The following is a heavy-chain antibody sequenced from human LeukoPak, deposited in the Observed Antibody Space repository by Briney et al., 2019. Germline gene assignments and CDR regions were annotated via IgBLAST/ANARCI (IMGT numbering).Heavy chain of an antibody. Sequence: GASVKVSCKASGYTFTSYYMHWVRQAPGQGLEWMGIINPSGGSTSYAQKFQGRVTMTRDTSTSTAYMALRSLRSDDTAVYYCARGFPPRIYYDSSGYYSYYFDYWGQGTLVTVSS. CDR1: GYTFTSYY. CDR3: ARGFPPRIYYDSSGYYSYYFDY. V-gene: IGHV1-46*01. CDR2: INPSGGST. D-gene: IGHD3-22*01. J-gene: IGHJ4*02.